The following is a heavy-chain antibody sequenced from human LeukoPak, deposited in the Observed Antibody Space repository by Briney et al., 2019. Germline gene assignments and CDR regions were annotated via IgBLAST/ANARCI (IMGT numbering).Heavy chain of an antibody. CDR1: GFTFSSYS. CDR2: ISSSSSYI. Sequence: KPGGSLRLSCAASGFTFSSYSMNWVRQAPGKGLEWVSSISSSSSYIYYADSVKGRFTISRDNAKNSLYLQMNSLRAEDTAVYYCARDRYMVAATERGWFDPWGQGTLVTVSS. J-gene: IGHJ5*02. V-gene: IGHV3-21*01. D-gene: IGHD2-15*01. CDR3: ARDRYMVAATERGWFDP.